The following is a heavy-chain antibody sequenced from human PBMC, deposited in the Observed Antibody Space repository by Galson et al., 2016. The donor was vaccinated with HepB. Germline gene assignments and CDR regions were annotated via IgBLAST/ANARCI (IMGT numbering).Heavy chain of an antibody. V-gene: IGHV3-21*01. CDR3: ARVGSVTIDAFDI. J-gene: IGHJ3*02. CDR2: ITSSSSYL. CDR1: GFTFRSSI. Sequence: SLRLSCAASGFTFRSSILSWVRQAPGKGLEWVSSITSSSSYLYYGDSVKGRFTISRDNGRKSVYLQMNSLRAEDTAVYYCARVGSVTIDAFDIWGQGTMVTVSS. D-gene: IGHD4-17*01.